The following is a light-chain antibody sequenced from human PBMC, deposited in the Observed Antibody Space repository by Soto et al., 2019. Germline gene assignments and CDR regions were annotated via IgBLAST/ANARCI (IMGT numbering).Light chain of an antibody. CDR2: DAS. Sequence: DIQMTQSPSTLSASVGDRVIITCRASQSVSRWLAWYQQEPGKAPKLLIYDASNLETGVPSRFSGSGSGTEFTLSISGLQPDDFATYYCQQYSTYHTFGQGTKVDIK. J-gene: IGKJ2*01. CDR1: QSVSRW. V-gene: IGKV1-5*01. CDR3: QQYSTYHT.